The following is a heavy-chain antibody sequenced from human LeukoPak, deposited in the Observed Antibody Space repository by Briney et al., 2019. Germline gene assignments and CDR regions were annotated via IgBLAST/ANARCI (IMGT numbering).Heavy chain of an antibody. V-gene: IGHV3-64D*09. Sequence: GGSLRLSCSASGFTFSTYAMHWVRQAPGKGLKDVSAISSNGGSTYYADSVKGRFTISRDNSKNTLYLQMSSLRTEDSAIYYCVKLAAPGAIWYFDLWGRGSLVTVSS. CDR1: GFTFSTYA. J-gene: IGHJ2*01. CDR2: ISSNGGST. CDR3: VKLAAPGAIWYFDL. D-gene: IGHD3-10*01.